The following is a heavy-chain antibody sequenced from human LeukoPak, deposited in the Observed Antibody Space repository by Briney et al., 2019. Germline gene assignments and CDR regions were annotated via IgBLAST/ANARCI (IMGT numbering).Heavy chain of an antibody. CDR1: GGTFSSYA. Sequence: GASVKVSCKASGGTFSSYAISWVRQAPGQGLEWMGGIIPIFGTANYAQKFQGRVTITADESTSTAYMEPSSLRSEDTAVYYCARDRGRAFDYWGQGTLVTVSS. D-gene: IGHD1-26*01. V-gene: IGHV1-69*13. CDR2: IIPIFGTA. CDR3: ARDRGRAFDY. J-gene: IGHJ4*02.